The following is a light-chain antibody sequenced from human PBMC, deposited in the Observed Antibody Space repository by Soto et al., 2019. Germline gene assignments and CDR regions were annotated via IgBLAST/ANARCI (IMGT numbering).Light chain of an antibody. CDR2: GNN. CDR1: SSNIGAGYD. Sequence: QSVLTQPPSVSGAPGQRVTISCTGSSSNIGAGYDVYWYQQLPGTAPKLLIYGNNNRPSGVPDRFSGSKSGTSASLAITGLQAEDEADCYCQSYDSSLSVVFGGGTKLTVL. V-gene: IGLV1-40*01. J-gene: IGLJ2*01. CDR3: QSYDSSLSVV.